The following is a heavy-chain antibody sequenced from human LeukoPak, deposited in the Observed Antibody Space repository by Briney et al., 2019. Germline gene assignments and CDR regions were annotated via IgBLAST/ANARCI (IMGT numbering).Heavy chain of an antibody. CDR3: ARAEWELAFDY. D-gene: IGHD1-26*01. J-gene: IGHJ4*02. CDR1: GFTFASYT. CDR2: ISGSGSTT. V-gene: IGHV3-23*01. Sequence: GGSLRLSCAASGFTFASYTITWVRQAPGKGLEWVSSISGSGSTTYYAESVKGRFTISRDNAKNSLYLQMNSLRAEDTAVYYCARAEWELAFDYWGQGTLVTVSS.